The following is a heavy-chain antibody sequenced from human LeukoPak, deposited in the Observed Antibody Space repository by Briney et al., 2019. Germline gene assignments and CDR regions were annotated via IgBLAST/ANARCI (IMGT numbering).Heavy chain of an antibody. J-gene: IGHJ6*02. CDR3: ARDPTCSSWLCYYYYGMDV. CDR1: GFTFSSYS. CDR2: ISSSSSYI. V-gene: IGHV3-21*01. Sequence: GGSLRLSCAASGFTFSSYSMNWVRQAPGKGLEWVSSISSSSSYIYYADSVKGRFTISRDNAKNSLYLQMNSLRAEDTAVYYCARDPTCSSWLCYYYYGMDVWGQGTTVTVSS. D-gene: IGHD6-13*01.